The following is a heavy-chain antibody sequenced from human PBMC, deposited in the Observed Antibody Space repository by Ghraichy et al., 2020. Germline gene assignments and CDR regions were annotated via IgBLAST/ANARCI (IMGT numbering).Heavy chain of an antibody. D-gene: IGHD1-26*01. V-gene: IGHV4-39*07. CDR3: ARESDLESGRIDY. CDR1: GGSISSSSYY. CDR2: IYYSGST. Sequence: SETLSLTCTVSGGSISSSSYYWGWIRQPPGKGLEWIGSIYYSGSTYYNPSLKSRVTISVDTSKNQFSLKLSSVTAADTAVYYCARESDLESGRIDYWGQGTLVTVSS. J-gene: IGHJ4*02.